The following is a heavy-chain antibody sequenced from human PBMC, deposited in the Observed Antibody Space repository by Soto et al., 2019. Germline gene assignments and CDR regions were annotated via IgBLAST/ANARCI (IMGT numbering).Heavy chain of an antibody. CDR2: IYYSWST. CDR1: GGSISSYY. Sequence: SETLSLICTVSGGSISSYYWSWIRQPPGKGLEWIGYIYYSWSTNYNPSLKSRVTISVDTSKNQFSLKLSSVTAADTAVYYCARDLRYFDSNWFDPWGQGTLVTVSS. D-gene: IGHD3-9*01. CDR3: ARDLRYFDSNWFDP. J-gene: IGHJ5*02. V-gene: IGHV4-59*01.